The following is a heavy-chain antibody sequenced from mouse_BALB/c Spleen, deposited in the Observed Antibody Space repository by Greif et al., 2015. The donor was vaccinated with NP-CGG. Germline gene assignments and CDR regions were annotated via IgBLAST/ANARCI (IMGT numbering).Heavy chain of an antibody. J-gene: IGHJ3*01. CDR1: GYTFTDYV. Sequence: QVQLQQSGPELVKPGASVKMSCKASGYTFTDYVISWVKQRTGQGLEWIGEIYPGSGSTYYNEKFKGKATLTADKSSNAAYMQRSSLTSEDSAVYFCARGGTGFAYWGQGTLVTVSA. CDR2: IYPGSGST. V-gene: IGHV1-81*01. CDR3: ARGGTGFAY. D-gene: IGHD3-3*01.